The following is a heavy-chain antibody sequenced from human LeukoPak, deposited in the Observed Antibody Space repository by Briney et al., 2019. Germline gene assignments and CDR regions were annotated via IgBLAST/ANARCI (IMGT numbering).Heavy chain of an antibody. J-gene: IGHJ6*04. CDR1: GFTFDDYA. V-gene: IGHV3-43D*03. CDR3: AKDKDSSGYYREMDV. CDR2: ISWDGGST. Sequence: PGGSLRLSCAASGFTFDDYAMHWVRQAPGKGLEWVSLISWDGGSTYYADSVKGRFTISRDNSKNSLYLQMDSLRAEDTALYYCAKDKDSSGYYREMDVWGKGTTVTVSS. D-gene: IGHD3-22*01.